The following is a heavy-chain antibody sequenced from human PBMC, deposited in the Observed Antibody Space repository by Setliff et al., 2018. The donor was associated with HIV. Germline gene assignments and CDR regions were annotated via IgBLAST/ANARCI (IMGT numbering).Heavy chain of an antibody. CDR3: ARANDYGGNFGGHFDY. V-gene: IGHV3-74*01. CDR1: GFTFSRFW. CDR2: IKTDGSST. D-gene: IGHD4-17*01. Sequence: PGGSLRLSCAASGFTFSRFWMHWVRQAPGKGLVWVSRIKTDGSSTTYADSVKGRFTISRDNAKNTLYLQMNSLIAEDTAVYYCARANDYGGNFGGHFDYWGQGALVTVSS. J-gene: IGHJ4*02.